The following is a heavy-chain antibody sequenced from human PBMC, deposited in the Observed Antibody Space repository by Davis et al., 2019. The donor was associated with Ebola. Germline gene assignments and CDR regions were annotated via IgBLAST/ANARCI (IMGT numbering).Heavy chain of an antibody. Sequence: PSETLSLTCTVSGGSISSSSYYWGWIRQPPGKGLEWIGSIYYSGSTYYNPSLKSRVTISVDTSKNQFSLKLSSVTAADTAVYYCARVAWFGDVYMDVWGKGTTVTVSS. D-gene: IGHD3-10*01. J-gene: IGHJ6*03. CDR1: GGSISSSSYY. CDR3: ARVAWFGDVYMDV. CDR2: IYYSGST. V-gene: IGHV4-39*07.